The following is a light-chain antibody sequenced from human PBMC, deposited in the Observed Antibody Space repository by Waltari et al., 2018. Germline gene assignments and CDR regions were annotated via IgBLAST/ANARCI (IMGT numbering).Light chain of an antibody. J-gene: IGLJ2*01. V-gene: IGLV2-14*03. CDR1: NSDVGGYNY. Sequence: QPALTQPASVSGSPGQSITISCTGTNSDVGGYNYVSWYQQHPGKAPQLLIYDVNERPSGVSNRCSGSKSGNTASLTISALQIEDEADYHCSSYTRSSTWIFGGGTKWTVL. CDR3: SSYTRSSTWI. CDR2: DVN.